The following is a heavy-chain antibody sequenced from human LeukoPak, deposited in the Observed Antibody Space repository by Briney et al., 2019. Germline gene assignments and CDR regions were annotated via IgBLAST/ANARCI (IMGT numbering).Heavy chain of an antibody. J-gene: IGHJ6*02. CDR2: IIPIFGTA. CDR3: GHSNYAPSYYYYGMDV. Sequence: PAASVKVSCKASGGTFSSYAISWVRQALGQGLEWMGGIIPIFGTANYAQKFQGRVTITADESTSTAYMELSSLRSEDTAVYYCGHSNYAPSYYYYGMDVWGQGTTVTVSS. D-gene: IGHD4-11*01. CDR1: GGTFSSYA. V-gene: IGHV1-69*13.